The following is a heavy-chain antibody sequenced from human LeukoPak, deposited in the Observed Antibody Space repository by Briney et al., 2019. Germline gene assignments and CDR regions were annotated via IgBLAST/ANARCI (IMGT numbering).Heavy chain of an antibody. CDR2: ISSSGSTI. Sequence: GGSLRLSCAASGFTFSSYEMNWVRQAPGKGLEWVSYISSSGSTIYYADSVKGRFTISRDNAKNSLYLQMNSLRADDTAVYYCARVARSGYADFDYWGQGTLVTVSS. J-gene: IGHJ4*02. V-gene: IGHV3-48*03. CDR1: GFTFSSYE. CDR3: ARVARSGYADFDY. D-gene: IGHD5-12*01.